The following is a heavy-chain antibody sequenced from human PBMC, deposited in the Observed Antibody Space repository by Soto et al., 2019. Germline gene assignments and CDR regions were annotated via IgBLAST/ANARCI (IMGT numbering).Heavy chain of an antibody. D-gene: IGHD3-3*01. V-gene: IGHV3-7*01. J-gene: IGHJ4*02. CDR3: ARGFASPYYDFWSGTGCTYDY. Sequence: GGSLRLSCAAAGFTFISHWLSWVRQAPGKGLEWVANIKQDGSEKYYVDSVKGRFTISRDNAKNSLYLQMNSLRAEDTAVYYCARGFASPYYDFWSGTGCTYDYWGQGT. CDR1: GFTFISHW. CDR2: IKQDGSEK.